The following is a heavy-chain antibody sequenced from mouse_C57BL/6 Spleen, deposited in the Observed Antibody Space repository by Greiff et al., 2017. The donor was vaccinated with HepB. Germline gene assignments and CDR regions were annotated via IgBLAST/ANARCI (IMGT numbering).Heavy chain of an antibody. V-gene: IGHV5-6*01. CDR3: ARHVITAVEATPHYYWYFDV. J-gene: IGHJ1*03. D-gene: IGHD1-1*01. CDR2: ISSGGSYT. Sequence: EVKLMESGGDLVKPGGSLKLSCAASGFTFSSYGMSWVRQTPDKRLEWVATISSGGSYTYYPDSVKGRFTISRDNAKNTLYLQMSSLKSEDTAMYYFARHVITAVEATPHYYWYFDVWGTGTTVTVAS. CDR1: GFTFSSYG.